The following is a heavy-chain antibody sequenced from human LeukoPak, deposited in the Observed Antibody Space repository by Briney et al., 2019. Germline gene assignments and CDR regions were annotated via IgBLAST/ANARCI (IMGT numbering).Heavy chain of an antibody. V-gene: IGHV4-39*01. CDR1: GGSISGSSYN. CDR3: ARRTATGRFDP. CDR2: IYYSAST. J-gene: IGHJ5*02. D-gene: IGHD1-1*01. Sequence: SETLSLTCTVSGGSISGSSYNCVWIRQPPGKGLEWIGTIYYSASTYYNPSLKSRVTISVDTSKNQFSLNLGSVSAADTAVYYCARRTATGRFDPWGQGTLVTVSS.